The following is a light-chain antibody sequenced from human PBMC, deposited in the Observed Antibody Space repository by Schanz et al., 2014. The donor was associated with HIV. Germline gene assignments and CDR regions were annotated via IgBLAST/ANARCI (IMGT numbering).Light chain of an antibody. J-gene: IGKJ4*01. Sequence: AIQMTQSPSSLYASVGDRVTITCRASQGIRNDLGWYQQKPGKAPKLLIFGASGLQGGVPSRFSGSGSGTDFTLTISSLQPEDLGTYYCQQANSFPRTFGGGTKVETK. CDR1: QGIRND. CDR2: GAS. CDR3: QQANSFPRT. V-gene: IGKV1-6*01.